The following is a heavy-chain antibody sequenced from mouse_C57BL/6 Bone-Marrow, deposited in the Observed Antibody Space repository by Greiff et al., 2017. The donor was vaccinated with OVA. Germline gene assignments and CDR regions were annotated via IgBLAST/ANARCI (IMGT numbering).Heavy chain of an antibody. V-gene: IGHV3-6*01. D-gene: IGHD4-1*01. Sequence: ESGPGLVKPSQSLSLTCSVTGYSITSGYYWNWIRQFPGNKLEWMGYISYDGSNNYNPSLKNRISITRDTSKNQFFLKLNSVTTEDTATYYCARVLGRDYWGQGTTLTVSS. CDR2: ISYDGSN. CDR3: ARVLGRDY. CDR1: GYSITSGYY. J-gene: IGHJ2*01.